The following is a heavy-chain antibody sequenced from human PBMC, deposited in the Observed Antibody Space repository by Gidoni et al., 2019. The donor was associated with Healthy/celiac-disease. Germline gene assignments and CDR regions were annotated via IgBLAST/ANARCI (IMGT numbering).Heavy chain of an antibody. CDR2: INHSGST. D-gene: IGHD4-17*01. Sequence: QVQLQQWGAGLLKPSETLSLTCAVYGGSFSGYYWSWIRQPPGKGLEWIGEINHSGSTNYHPSLKSRVTISVDTSKNQFSLKLSSVTAADTAVYYCARESSVTTLGYWGQGTLVTVSS. V-gene: IGHV4-34*01. J-gene: IGHJ4*02. CDR1: GGSFSGYY. CDR3: ARESSVTTLGY.